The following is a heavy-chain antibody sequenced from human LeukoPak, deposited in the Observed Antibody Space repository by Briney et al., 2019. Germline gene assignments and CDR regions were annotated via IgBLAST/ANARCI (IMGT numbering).Heavy chain of an antibody. CDR2: LSGSGANT. J-gene: IGHJ5*02. Sequence: GGSLRLSCAASGFTFSSYAMNWVRQAPGKGLEWVSALSGSGANTYYADSVKGRFTISRDNSKNTLFLQMNSLRAEDTALYYCAKDNRIAASGTNWFDPWGQGTLVTVSS. CDR3: AKDNRIAASGTNWFDP. CDR1: GFTFSSYA. D-gene: IGHD6-13*01. V-gene: IGHV3-23*01.